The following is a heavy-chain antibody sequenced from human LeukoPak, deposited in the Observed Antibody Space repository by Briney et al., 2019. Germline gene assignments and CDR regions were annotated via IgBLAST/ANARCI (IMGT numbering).Heavy chain of an antibody. CDR3: ARDGLGYCSSTSCFPGGWFDP. J-gene: IGHJ5*02. CDR1: GFIFSSYE. V-gene: IGHV3-48*03. D-gene: IGHD2-2*01. CDR2: ISSSGSTI. Sequence: GGSLRLSCAASGFIFSSYEMNWVRQAPGKGLEWVSYISSSGSTIYYADSVKGRFTISRDNAKNSLYLQMNSLRAEDTAVYYCARDGLGYCSSTSCFPGGWFDPWGQGTLVTVSS.